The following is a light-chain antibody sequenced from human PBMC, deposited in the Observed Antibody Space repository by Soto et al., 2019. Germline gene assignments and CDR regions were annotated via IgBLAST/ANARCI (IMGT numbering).Light chain of an antibody. V-gene: IGKV1-39*01. Sequence: DIQMTQSPSSLSASVGDRVTITCRASQSITNYLNWYQQKPGKAPKLLIYAASSLQSGVPSRFSGGGSGTDFTLTISNLQPEDFAAYYCQQSYSTPLTFGGGTKVEIK. J-gene: IGKJ4*01. CDR1: QSITNY. CDR2: AAS. CDR3: QQSYSTPLT.